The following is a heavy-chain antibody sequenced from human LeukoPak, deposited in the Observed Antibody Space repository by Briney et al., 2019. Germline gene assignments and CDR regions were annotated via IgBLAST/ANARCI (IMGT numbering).Heavy chain of an antibody. CDR1: GFTFSSYA. CDR2: ISGSGGST. D-gene: IGHD3-3*01. CDR3: AKDVWDDFWSGYYPEYFQH. Sequence: GGSLRLSCAASGFTFSSYAMSWVRQAPGKGLEWVSAISGSGGSTYYADSVKGRFTISRDNSKNTLYLQLNSLRAEDTAVYYCAKDVWDDFWSGYYPEYFQHWGQGTLVTVSS. V-gene: IGHV3-23*01. J-gene: IGHJ1*01.